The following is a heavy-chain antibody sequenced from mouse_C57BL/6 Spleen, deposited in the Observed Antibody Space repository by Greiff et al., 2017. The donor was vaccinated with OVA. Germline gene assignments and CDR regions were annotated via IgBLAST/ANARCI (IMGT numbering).Heavy chain of an antibody. Sequence: EVKLVESGEGLVKPGGSLKLSCAASGFTFSSYAMSWVRQTPEKRLEWVAYLSSGGDYIYYEDTVKGRFTISSDNARNTLYLQMSSLKSEDTAMYYCTRNDYGYAMDYWGQGTSVTVSS. J-gene: IGHJ4*01. V-gene: IGHV5-9-1*02. CDR2: LSSGGDYI. CDR3: TRNDYGYAMDY. CDR1: GFTFSSYA. D-gene: IGHD2-4*01.